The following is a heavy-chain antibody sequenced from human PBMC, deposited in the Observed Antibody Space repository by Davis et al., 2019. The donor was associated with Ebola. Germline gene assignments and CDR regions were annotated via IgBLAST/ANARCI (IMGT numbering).Heavy chain of an antibody. J-gene: IGHJ5*02. Sequence: GGSLRLSCAASGFTFSSYSMNWVRQAPGKGLEWVSSINSSSSYIYYADSVKGRFTISRDNAKNSLYLQMNSLRAEDTAVYYCARDSHSSGWYGVNWFDPWGQGTLVTVSS. D-gene: IGHD6-19*01. CDR3: ARDSHSSGWYGVNWFDP. V-gene: IGHV3-21*01. CDR2: INSSSSYI. CDR1: GFTFSSYS.